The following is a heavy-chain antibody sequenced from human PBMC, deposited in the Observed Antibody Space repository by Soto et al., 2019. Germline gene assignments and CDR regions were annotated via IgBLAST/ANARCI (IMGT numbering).Heavy chain of an antibody. CDR2: ISVSGNII. CDR1: GFTFSTYE. J-gene: IGHJ4*02. Sequence: LRLSCAASGFTFSTYEFNWVRQAPGRGLEWISYISVSGNIIKYAESVKGRFTISRDNADNSLHLHMSNLRVDDTALYFCVRDTMRASAAASLDYWGQGTQVTVSS. D-gene: IGHD2-2*01. CDR3: VRDTMRASAAASLDY. V-gene: IGHV3-48*03.